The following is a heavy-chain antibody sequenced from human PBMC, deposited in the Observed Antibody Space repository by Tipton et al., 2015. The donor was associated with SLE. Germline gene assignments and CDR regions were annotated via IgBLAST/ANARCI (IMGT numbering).Heavy chain of an antibody. V-gene: IGHV4-61*09. J-gene: IGHJ4*02. D-gene: IGHD4-17*01. CDR1: GGSISSGNYY. Sequence: TLSLTCTVSGGSISSGNYYWSWIRQPAGKGREWIGHIHTSGSTNYNPSLKSRVTISVATSKNQFSLKMTSVTAADTVVYYCARDGAYGDFYFDYWGQGMLVTVSS. CDR2: IHTSGST. CDR3: ARDGAYGDFYFDY.